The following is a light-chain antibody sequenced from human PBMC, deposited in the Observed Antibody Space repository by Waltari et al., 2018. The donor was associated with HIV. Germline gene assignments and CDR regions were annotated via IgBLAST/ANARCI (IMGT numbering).Light chain of an antibody. Sequence: DIVLTQSPDSRAVSLGERDNITCKSKQRVLYNFNSTNYLSWYQQKPGQPPKLLIYWASTRESGVPDRFSGSASGTDFTLTISGLQAEDVAVYYCHQYYTTPWAFGQGTKVEIK. V-gene: IGKV4-1*01. CDR2: WAS. CDR1: QRVLYNFNSTNY. J-gene: IGKJ1*01. CDR3: HQYYTTPWA.